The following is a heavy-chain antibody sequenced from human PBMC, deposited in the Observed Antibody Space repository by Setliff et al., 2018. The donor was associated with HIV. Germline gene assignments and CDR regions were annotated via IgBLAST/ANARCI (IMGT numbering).Heavy chain of an antibody. D-gene: IGHD5-12*01. CDR3: ARKGWNAYEAFDD. J-gene: IGHJ5*02. CDR2: INHSGNT. V-gene: IGHV4-34*01. Sequence: SETLSLTCAVYGRSFSDNSWNWIRQPPGKGLEWIGEINHSGNTNYNPSLKSRVSITLDTSKNQLSLKLTSVTAADTAVYYCARKGWNAYEAFDDWGQGTRVTVSS. CDR1: GRSFSDNS.